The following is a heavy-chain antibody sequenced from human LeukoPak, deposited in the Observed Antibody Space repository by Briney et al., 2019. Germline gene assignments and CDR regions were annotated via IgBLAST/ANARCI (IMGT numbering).Heavy chain of an antibody. CDR3: AKVRGRHYYDSHFDY. CDR1: GFTFSSYA. J-gene: IGHJ4*02. Sequence: PEGSLRLSCAASGFTFSSYAMSWVRQAPGKGLEWVSAISGSGGSTYYADSVKGRFTISRDNSKNTLYLQMNSLRAEDTAVYYCAKVRGRHYYDSHFDYWGQGTLVTVSS. CDR2: ISGSGGST. D-gene: IGHD3-22*01. V-gene: IGHV3-23*01.